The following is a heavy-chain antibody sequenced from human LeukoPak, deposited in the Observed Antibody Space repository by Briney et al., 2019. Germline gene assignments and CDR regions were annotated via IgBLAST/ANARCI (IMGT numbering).Heavy chain of an antibody. CDR2: IYPRDGST. V-gene: IGHV1-46*01. J-gene: IGHJ4*02. Sequence: GASVKVSCKASGYTFTSNYIHWVRQAPGQGREWMGMIYPRDGSTSYAQKFQGRVTVTRDTSTSTVHMELSGLRSEDTAVYYCARDQEGFDYWGQGTLVTVSS. CDR3: ARDQEGFDY. CDR1: GYTFTSNY.